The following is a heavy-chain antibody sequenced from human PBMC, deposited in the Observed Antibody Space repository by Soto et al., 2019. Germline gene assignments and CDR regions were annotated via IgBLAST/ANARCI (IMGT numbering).Heavy chain of an antibody. Sequence: PSETLSLTCTVSGGSISSGGYYWSWIRQHPGKGLEWIGYIYYSGSTYYNASLKSRVTISVDTSKNQFSLKLSSVTAADTAVYYCARADSNYDSSGFLFDYWGQGTLVTVSS. J-gene: IGHJ4*02. D-gene: IGHD3-22*01. CDR2: IYYSGST. CDR1: GGSISSGGYY. CDR3: ARADSNYDSSGFLFDY. V-gene: IGHV4-31*03.